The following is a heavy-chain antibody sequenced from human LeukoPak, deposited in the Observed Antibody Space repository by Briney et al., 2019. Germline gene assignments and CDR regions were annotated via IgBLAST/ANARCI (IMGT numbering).Heavy chain of an antibody. CDR1: GYTFTSYY. J-gene: IGHJ6*02. Sequence: VASVKVSCKASGYTFTSYYMHWVRQAPGQGLEWMGIINPSGGSTSYAQKFQGRVTMTRDTSTSTVYMELSSLRSEDTAVYYCARDPVVVPAAIQADYYYYGMDVWGQGTTATVSS. CDR2: INPSGGST. D-gene: IGHD2-2*02. V-gene: IGHV1-46*01. CDR3: ARDPVVVPAAIQADYYYYGMDV.